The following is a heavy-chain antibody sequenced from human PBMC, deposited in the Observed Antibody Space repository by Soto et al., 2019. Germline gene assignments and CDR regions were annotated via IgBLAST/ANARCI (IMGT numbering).Heavy chain of an antibody. J-gene: IGHJ4*02. CDR3: TRRRNDGGDY. V-gene: IGHV3-73*02. CDR1: GFTFSGSA. CDR2: IRSKANSYAT. Sequence: EVQLVESGGGLVQPGGSLKLSCAASGFTFSGSAMHWVRQASGKGLEWVGRIRSKANSYATAYAASVKGRFTISRDDSKNTAYLQMNSLKTEDTAVYYCTRRRNDGGDYWGQGTLVTVSS. D-gene: IGHD1-1*01.